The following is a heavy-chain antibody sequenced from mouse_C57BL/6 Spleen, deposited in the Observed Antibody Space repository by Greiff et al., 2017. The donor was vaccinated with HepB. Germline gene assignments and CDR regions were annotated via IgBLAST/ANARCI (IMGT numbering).Heavy chain of an antibody. CDR2: INPNNGGT. Sequence: EVQLQQSGPELVKPGASVKMSCKASGYTFTDYNMHWVKQSHGKSLEWIGYINPNNGGTSYNQKFKGKATLTVNKSYSTAYMELRSLTSDDSAVYYCATSYYYGSSYWYFDVWGTGTTVTVSS. CDR3: ATSYYYGSSYWYFDV. CDR1: GYTFTDYN. J-gene: IGHJ1*03. D-gene: IGHD1-1*01. V-gene: IGHV1-22*01.